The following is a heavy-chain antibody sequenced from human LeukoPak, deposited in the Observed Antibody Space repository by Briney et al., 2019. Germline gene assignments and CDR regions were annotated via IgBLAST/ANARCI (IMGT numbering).Heavy chain of an antibody. CDR2: IRHDGSNK. Sequence: GGSLRLSCAASGFTFSSYGMHWVRQAPGKGLEWVAFIRHDGSNKYYADSVRGRFTIYRDNFRNTLYLQMNRLRVEDAALYYCARAPVTSCRGAFCYPFDLWGQGVLVTVSS. CDR3: ARAPVTSCRGAFCYPFDL. J-gene: IGHJ4*02. D-gene: IGHD2-21*01. CDR1: GFTFSSYG. V-gene: IGHV3-30*02.